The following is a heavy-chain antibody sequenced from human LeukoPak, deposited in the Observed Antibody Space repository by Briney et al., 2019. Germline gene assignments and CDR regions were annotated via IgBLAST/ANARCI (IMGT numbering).Heavy chain of an antibody. CDR1: GGSFSGYY. V-gene: IGHV4-34*01. J-gene: IGHJ4*02. CDR2: INHSGST. Sequence: SETLALTCAVYGGSFSGYYWSWIRQPPGKGLEWIGEINHSGSTNYNPSLKSRVTISVDTSKDQSSLKLSCVTAADTAVYYCARGQDIVVVVAATDKFDYWGQGTLVTVSS. CDR3: ARGQDIVVVVAATDKFDY. D-gene: IGHD2-15*01.